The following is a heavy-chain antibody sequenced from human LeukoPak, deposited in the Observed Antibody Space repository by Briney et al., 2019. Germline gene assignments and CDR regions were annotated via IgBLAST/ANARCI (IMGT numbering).Heavy chain of an antibody. CDR3: ARLLGRGGFRAVDI. CDR2: IYYSGST. CDR1: GGSISSSSYY. J-gene: IGHJ3*02. D-gene: IGHD3-16*01. V-gene: IGHV4-39*07. Sequence: ASETLSLTCSVSGGSISSSSYYWGWIRQPPGKGLEWIGSIYYSGSTYYNPSLKSPVTISVDTSKNQFSLKLSPVTAADTAVYYCARLLGRGGFRAVDIWGQGTMVTVSS.